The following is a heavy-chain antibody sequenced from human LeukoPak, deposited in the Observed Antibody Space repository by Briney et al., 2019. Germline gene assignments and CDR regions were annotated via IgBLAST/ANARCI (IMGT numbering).Heavy chain of an antibody. J-gene: IGHJ6*03. CDR3: ARASIDYYDSSGYYPYYYYMDV. CDR2: INHSGST. CDR1: GGSFSGYY. D-gene: IGHD3-22*01. V-gene: IGHV4-34*01. Sequence: SETLSLTCSVYGGSFSGYYWSWIRQPPGKGLEWIGEINHSGSTNYNPSLKSRVTISVDKSKNQFSLKLSSVTAADTAVYYCARASIDYYDSSGYYPYYYYMDVWGKGTTVTVSS.